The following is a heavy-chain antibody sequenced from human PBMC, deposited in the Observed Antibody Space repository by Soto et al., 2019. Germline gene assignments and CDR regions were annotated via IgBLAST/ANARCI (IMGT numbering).Heavy chain of an antibody. CDR2: ISGSGGST. CDR3: AKYGVTDIVLMVYDIPYYYYGMDV. J-gene: IGHJ6*02. V-gene: IGHV3-23*01. Sequence: VGSLRLSCAASGFTFSSYAMSWVRQAPGKGLEWVSAISGSGGSTYYADSVKGRFTISRDNSKNTLYLQMNSLRAEDTAVYYCAKYGVTDIVLMVYDIPYYYYGMDVCGQGTTVTVYS. CDR1: GFTFSSYA. D-gene: IGHD2-8*01.